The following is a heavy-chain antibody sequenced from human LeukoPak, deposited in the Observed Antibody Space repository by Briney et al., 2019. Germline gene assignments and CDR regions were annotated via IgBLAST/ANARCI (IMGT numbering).Heavy chain of an antibody. D-gene: IGHD5-24*01. V-gene: IGHV3-23*01. Sequence: GGSLRLSCAASGFTFSSHAMSWVRQAPGKGLEWVSAISGSGGSTYYADSVKGRFTISRDNSKNTLYLQMNSLRAEDTAVYYCAKDRSRGRDGYNSLFDYWGQGTLVTVSS. CDR3: AKDRSRGRDGYNSLFDY. CDR1: GFTFSSHA. J-gene: IGHJ4*02. CDR2: ISGSGGST.